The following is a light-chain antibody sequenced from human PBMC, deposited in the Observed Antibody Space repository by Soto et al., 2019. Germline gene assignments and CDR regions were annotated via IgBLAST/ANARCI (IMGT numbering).Light chain of an antibody. Sequence: DIQMTQSPSTLSASVGHRVTITCRASQSITDWLAWYQQKPGKAPKFLIYKASNLEGGVPSRFSGSGSGTELTLTISSVQPDDFATYFCQYWDDYSWTFGQGTKVEIK. CDR2: KAS. V-gene: IGKV1-5*03. J-gene: IGKJ1*01. CDR3: QYWDDYSWT. CDR1: QSITDW.